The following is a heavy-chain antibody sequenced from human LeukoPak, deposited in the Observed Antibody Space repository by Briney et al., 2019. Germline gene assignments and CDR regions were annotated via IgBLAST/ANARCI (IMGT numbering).Heavy chain of an antibody. D-gene: IGHD4-17*01. J-gene: IGHJ5*02. CDR3: IVFGDSNH. CDR1: GLTGSHNY. Sequence: GGSLRLSCAASGLTGSHNYVSWARQAPGKGLEWVSAIHTSGDTCYADSVKGRFTISRDTSKNTLYLQINSLRVEDTAVYYCIVFGDSNHWGQGTLVTVSS. V-gene: IGHV3-53*01. CDR2: IHTSGDT.